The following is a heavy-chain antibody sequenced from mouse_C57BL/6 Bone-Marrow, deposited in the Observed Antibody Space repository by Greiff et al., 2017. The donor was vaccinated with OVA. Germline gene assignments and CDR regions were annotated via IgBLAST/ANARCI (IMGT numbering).Heavy chain of an antibody. Sequence: QVQLKESGAELARPGASVKLSCKASGYTFTSYGISWVKQRTGQGLEWIGEIYPRSGNTYYNEKFKGKATLTADKSSSTAYMELRSLTSEDSAVYFCAREGYYGSSHSGRFDVWGTGTTVTVSS. D-gene: IGHD1-1*01. V-gene: IGHV1-81*01. CDR2: IYPRSGNT. CDR3: AREGYYGSSHSGRFDV. CDR1: GYTFTSYG. J-gene: IGHJ1*03.